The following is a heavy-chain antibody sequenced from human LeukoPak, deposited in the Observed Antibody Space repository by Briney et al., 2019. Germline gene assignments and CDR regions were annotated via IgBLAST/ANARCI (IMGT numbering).Heavy chain of an antibody. CDR3: AKGGSYLFDY. Sequence: SGTLSLTCAVSGGFLSSGSWWSWFRQPPGKGLEWIGESHHNGKTNYNPSLKSRVTISVDKSKNHFSVELNSVTAADTAVYYCAKGGSYLFDYWGQGILVTVSS. CDR2: SHHNGKT. J-gene: IGHJ4*02. CDR1: GGFLSSGSW. D-gene: IGHD1-26*01. V-gene: IGHV4-4*02.